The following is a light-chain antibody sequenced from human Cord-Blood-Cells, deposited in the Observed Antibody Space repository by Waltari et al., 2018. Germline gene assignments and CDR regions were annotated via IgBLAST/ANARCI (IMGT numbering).Light chain of an antibody. V-gene: IGKV3-20*01. J-gene: IGKJ4*01. CDR1: QSVSSSY. CDR2: GAS. Sequence: EIVLTQSPGTLSLSPGERATLSCRASQSVSSSYLAWYQQKPGQAPRLIIYGASSRATGIPDRFSGSGSGTDFTLTISRLEPEDFAVYYCQKYGSSPPVTFGGGTKVEIK. CDR3: QKYGSSPPVT.